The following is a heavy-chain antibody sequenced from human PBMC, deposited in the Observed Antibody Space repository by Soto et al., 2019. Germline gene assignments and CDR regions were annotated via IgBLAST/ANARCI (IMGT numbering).Heavy chain of an antibody. D-gene: IGHD2-15*01. J-gene: IGHJ4*02. V-gene: IGHV3-21*01. Sequence: GGSLRLSCAASGFSFRSYSMNWVRQAPGKGLEWVSSISTSGIYIYYADSVKGRFTIFRDNAKNSLYPQMNSLGAEDTAVYYCAREVNEYCSSDSCFPGAYYFDSWGQGTPVTVSS. CDR2: ISTSGIYI. CDR3: AREVNEYCSSDSCFPGAYYFDS. CDR1: GFSFRSYS.